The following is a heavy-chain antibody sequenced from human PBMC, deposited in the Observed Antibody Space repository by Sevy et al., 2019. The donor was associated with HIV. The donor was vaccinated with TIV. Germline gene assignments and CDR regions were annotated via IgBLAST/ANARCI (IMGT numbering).Heavy chain of an antibody. CDR3: ARGDYSSSWYSGNAYYYYGMDV. D-gene: IGHD6-13*01. J-gene: IGHJ6*02. Sequence: ASVKVSCKASGGTFSSYAISWVRQAPRQGLERMGGIIPIFSTANYAQKFQGRVTITADESTSTAYMELSSLRSEDTAVYYCARGDYSSSWYSGNAYYYYGMDVWGQGTTVTVSS. CDR2: IIPIFSTA. V-gene: IGHV1-69*13. CDR1: GGTFSSYA.